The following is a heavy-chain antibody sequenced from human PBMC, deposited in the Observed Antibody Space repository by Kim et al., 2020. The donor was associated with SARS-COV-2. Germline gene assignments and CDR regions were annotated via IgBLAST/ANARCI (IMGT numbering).Heavy chain of an antibody. D-gene: IGHD6-6*01. J-gene: IGHJ5*02. CDR3: AKLSTSIAARPHNWFDP. CDR2: ISGSGGST. CDR1: GFTFSSYA. V-gene: IGHV3-23*01. Sequence: GGSLRLSCAASGFTFSSYAMSWVRQAPGKGLEWVSAISGSGGSTYYADSVKGRFTISRDNSKNTLYLQMNSLRAEDTAVYYCAKLSTSIAARPHNWFDPWGQGTLVTVSS.